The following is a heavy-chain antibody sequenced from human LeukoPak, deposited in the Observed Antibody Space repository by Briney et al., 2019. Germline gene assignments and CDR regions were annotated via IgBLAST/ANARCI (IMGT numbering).Heavy chain of an antibody. CDR1: GFPFSSYG. CDR2: ISDEGSNE. V-gene: IGHV3-30*18. D-gene: IGHD1-1*01. CDR3: AKVQLERRELLPNFDH. Sequence: GRSLRLSCAASGFPFSSYGIHWVRQAPGKGLEWVTLISDEGSNEYYADSVEGRFTVSRDNSKNTLYLQMNSLRVEDTAVYYCAKVQLERRELLPNFDHWGQGTLVTVSS. J-gene: IGHJ4*02.